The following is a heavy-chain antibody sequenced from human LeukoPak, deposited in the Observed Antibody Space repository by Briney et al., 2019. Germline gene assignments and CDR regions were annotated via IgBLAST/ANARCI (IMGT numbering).Heavy chain of an antibody. Sequence: PGRSLRLSCAASGFTFCSYGMHWVRQAPGKGLEWVANINQDVSEIRYVDSVKGRFTISRDNAKNLLYLQMNSLRAEDTAVYYCARDPGIAAAGTVGYFDSWGRGTLVTVSS. D-gene: IGHD6-13*01. V-gene: IGHV3-7*01. J-gene: IGHJ4*02. CDR2: INQDVSEI. CDR1: GFTFCSYG. CDR3: ARDPGIAAAGTVGYFDS.